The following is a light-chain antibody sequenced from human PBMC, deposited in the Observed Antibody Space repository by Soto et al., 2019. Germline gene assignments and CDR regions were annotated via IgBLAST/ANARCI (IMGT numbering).Light chain of an antibody. CDR2: EGT. V-gene: IGLV2-23*01. CDR3: CSYTGRNTHVV. Sequence: QSALTQPASVSGSPGQSITISCTGTSSDVGSYNLVSWYQQHPGKAPKLMIYEGTKRPSGVSNRFSGSKSGNTASLTISGLQAEDEADYYCCSYTGRNTHVVIGGGTKLTVL. J-gene: IGLJ2*01. CDR1: SSDVGSYNL.